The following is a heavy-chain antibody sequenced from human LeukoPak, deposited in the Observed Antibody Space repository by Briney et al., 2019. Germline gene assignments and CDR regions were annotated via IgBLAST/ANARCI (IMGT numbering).Heavy chain of an antibody. CDR2: VFHTGRDA. Sequence: SETLSLTCTVSGASITGQYWGWIRQPPGKGLEWIGYVFHTGRDADYNPSLKNRVTISVDTSKNQFSLRLSSVIPSDTAVYYCARGHHDYACWGQGALVTVSS. CDR1: GASITGQY. CDR3: ARGHHDYAC. J-gene: IGHJ4*02. D-gene: IGHD5-12*01. V-gene: IGHV4-59*11.